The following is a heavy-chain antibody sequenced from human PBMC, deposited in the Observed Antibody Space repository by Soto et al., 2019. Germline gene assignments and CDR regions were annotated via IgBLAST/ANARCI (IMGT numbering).Heavy chain of an antibody. Sequence: EVQLLESGGGLVQPGGSLRLSCAASGFTFSSYAMSWVRQLSGKGLEWVSVISGSGGSTYYADSVKGRFTISRDNSKNTLYLQMNSLTGEDTALYYCAKDLSGSYYDFDYWGQGTLVTVSS. J-gene: IGHJ4*02. CDR2: ISGSGGST. CDR1: GFTFSSYA. V-gene: IGHV3-23*01. CDR3: AKDLSGSYYDFDY. D-gene: IGHD1-26*01.